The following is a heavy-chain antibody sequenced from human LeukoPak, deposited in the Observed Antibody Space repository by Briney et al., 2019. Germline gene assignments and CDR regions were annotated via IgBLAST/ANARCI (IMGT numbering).Heavy chain of an antibody. D-gene: IGHD2/OR15-2a*01. Sequence: GGSLRLSCAASGFTFSSSWMDWVRQAPGKGLEWVASINPDGIKRYSADSVKGRFTISRDNARNSLYLQMDSLRVEDTAFYYCSRDLAFSRLDYWGQGVLVTVSS. J-gene: IGHJ4*02. CDR2: INPDGIKR. V-gene: IGHV3-7*03. CDR1: GFTFSSSW. CDR3: SRDLAFSRLDY.